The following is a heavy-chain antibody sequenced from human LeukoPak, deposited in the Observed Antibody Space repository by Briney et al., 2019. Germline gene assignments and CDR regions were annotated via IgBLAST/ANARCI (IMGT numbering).Heavy chain of an antibody. D-gene: IGHD3-22*01. CDR1: GGTFSSYA. Sequence: ASVKVSCKASGGTFSSYAISWVRQAPGQGLEWVGWISAYNGNTNYAQKLQGRVTMTTDTSTSTAYMELRSLRSDDTAVYYCARGVYPVYYYDSSGLMDVWGQGTTVTVSS. V-gene: IGHV1-18*01. J-gene: IGHJ6*02. CDR3: ARGVYPVYYYDSSGLMDV. CDR2: ISAYNGNT.